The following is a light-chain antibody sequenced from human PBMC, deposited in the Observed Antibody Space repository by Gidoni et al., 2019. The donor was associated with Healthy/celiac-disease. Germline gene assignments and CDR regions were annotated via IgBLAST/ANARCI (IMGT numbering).Light chain of an antibody. Sequence: ELVLTQSPATLSFSPGERATLSCRASQSVSSYLAWYQQKPGQAPRLLIYDAANRSTGIPARCSSSGSWTDFTLTISSREPEDFAVDYCQQRRNWPPLYTFGQGTKLEIK. V-gene: IGKV3-11*01. CDR2: DAA. J-gene: IGKJ2*01. CDR3: QQRRNWPPLYT. CDR1: QSVSSY.